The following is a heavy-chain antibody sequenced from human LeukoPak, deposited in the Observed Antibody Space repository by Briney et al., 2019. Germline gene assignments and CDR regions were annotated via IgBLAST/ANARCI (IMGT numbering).Heavy chain of an antibody. Sequence: GGSLRLSCAASGFTFTDSAMTWVRQAPGKGLEWVSAISTSGGDRIYTDSVKDRFTISRDNSKNTLYLQMNSLRADDTPIYYCAKGGNSAPLDYWGQGTLVTVSS. CDR2: ISTSGGDR. V-gene: IGHV3-23*01. CDR3: AKGGNSAPLDY. CDR1: GFTFTDSA. D-gene: IGHD1-7*01. J-gene: IGHJ4*02.